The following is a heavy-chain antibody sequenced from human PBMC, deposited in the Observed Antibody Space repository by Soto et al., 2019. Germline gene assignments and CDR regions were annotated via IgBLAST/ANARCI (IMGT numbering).Heavy chain of an antibody. CDR2: ISSSSSTI. CDR3: AREGHPLHLFDP. J-gene: IGHJ5*02. Sequence: GGPLRLSRAASEVTFIDYSMSRVSQNPGKGLEWVSYISSSSSTIYYADSVKGRFTISRDNAKNSLYLQMNSLRAEDTAVYSGAREGHPLHLFDPWRQGTLVTVSS. CDR1: EVTFIDYS. V-gene: IGHV3-48*01.